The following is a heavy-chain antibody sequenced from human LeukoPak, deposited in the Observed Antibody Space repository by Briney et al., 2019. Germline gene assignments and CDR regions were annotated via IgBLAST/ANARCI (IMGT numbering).Heavy chain of an antibody. CDR1: GFSLTTTGMC. CDR2: IDWDDDE. Sequence: SGPALVKPTQTLTLTCTFSGFSLTTTGMCVSWIRQPPGKALEWLARIDWDDDEYYSTSLKTRLTISKDTSKNQVVLTMTNMDPVDTATYYCARRIWFGDRSVSGGMDVWGQGTTVIVSS. D-gene: IGHD3-10*01. CDR3: ARRIWFGDRSVSGGMDV. J-gene: IGHJ6*02. V-gene: IGHV2-70*11.